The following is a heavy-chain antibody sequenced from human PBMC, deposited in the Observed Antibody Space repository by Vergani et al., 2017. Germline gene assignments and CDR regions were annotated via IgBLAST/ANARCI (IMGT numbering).Heavy chain of an antibody. V-gene: IGHV3-23*04. CDR2: ISGSGGST. Sequence: VQLVESGGGLVQPGGSLRLSCAASGFTFSSYAMSWVRQAPGKGLEWVSAISGSGGSTYYADSVKGRFTISRDNSKNTLYLQMNSLRAEDTAVYYCAKELSGSYYWGGAFDIWGQGTMVTVSS. CDR1: GFTFSSYA. CDR3: AKELSGSYYWGGAFDI. J-gene: IGHJ3*02. D-gene: IGHD1-26*01.